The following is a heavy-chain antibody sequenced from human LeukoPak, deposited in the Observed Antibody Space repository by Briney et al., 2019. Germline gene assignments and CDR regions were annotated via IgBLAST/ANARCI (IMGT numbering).Heavy chain of an antibody. V-gene: IGHV3-9*01. J-gene: IGHJ4*02. CDR1: GFTFDDYA. CDR2: ISWNSGSI. D-gene: IGHD1-26*01. Sequence: GRSLRLSCAASGFTFDDYAMHWVRQAPGKGLEWVSGISWNSGSIGYADSVKGRFTISRDNSKNTLYLQMNSLRAEDTAVYYCAKDLRASGYWGQGTLVTVSS. CDR3: AKDLRASGY.